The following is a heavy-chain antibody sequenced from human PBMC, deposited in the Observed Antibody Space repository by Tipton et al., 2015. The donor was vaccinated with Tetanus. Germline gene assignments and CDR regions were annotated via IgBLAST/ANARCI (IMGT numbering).Heavy chain of an antibody. CDR1: GGSVSSGSYY. J-gene: IGHJ6*02. Sequence: TLSLTCTVSGGSVSSGSYYWSWIRQPPGKGLEWIGYIYYSGSTNYNPSLKSRVTISVDTSKNQFSLKLSSVTAADTAVYYCASAGVDTAMVRGRDYSYGMDVWGQGP. V-gene: IGHV4-61*01. D-gene: IGHD5-18*01. CDR3: ASAGVDTAMVRGRDYSYGMDV. CDR2: IYYSGST.